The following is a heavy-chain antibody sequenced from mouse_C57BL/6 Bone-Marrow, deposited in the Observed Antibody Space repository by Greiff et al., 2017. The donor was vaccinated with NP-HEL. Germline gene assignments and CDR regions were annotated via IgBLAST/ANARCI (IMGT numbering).Heavy chain of an antibody. CDR2: ISYDGSN. V-gene: IGHV3-6*01. CDR1: GYSITSGYY. D-gene: IGHD2-4*01. Sequence: EVQLVESGPGLVKPSQSLSLTCSVTGYSITSGYYWNWIRQFPGNKLEWMGYISYDGSNNYNPSLKNRISITRDTSKNQFFLKLNSVTTEDTATYYCAILLYYEWAMDYWGQGTSVTVSS. CDR3: AILLYYEWAMDY. J-gene: IGHJ4*01.